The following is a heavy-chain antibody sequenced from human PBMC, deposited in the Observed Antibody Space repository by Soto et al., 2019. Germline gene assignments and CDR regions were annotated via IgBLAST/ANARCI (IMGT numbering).Heavy chain of an antibody. CDR1: GGTFSSYA. V-gene: IGHV1-18*01. Sequence: ASVKVSCKASGGTFSSYAISWVRQAPGQGLEWMGWISAYNGNTNYAQNLQGRVIMTADTSTSTAYMELRSLRSDDTAVYYCTREGSAPYYYYGMDAWGQGTTVTVSS. CDR2: ISAYNGNT. CDR3: TREGSAPYYYYGMDA. J-gene: IGHJ6*02. D-gene: IGHD3-10*01.